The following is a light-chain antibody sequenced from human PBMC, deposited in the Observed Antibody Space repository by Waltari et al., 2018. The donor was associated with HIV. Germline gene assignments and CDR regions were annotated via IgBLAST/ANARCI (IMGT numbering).Light chain of an antibody. CDR1: SRDIGAYEF. V-gene: IGLV2-8*01. J-gene: IGLJ2*01. CDR2: EVD. CDR3: SSYAGSDNYVV. Sequence: QSALTQPPSASGSPGQSVTISCTGTSRDIGAYEFVSWYQQHPGKAPKFIILEVDQLPSGVPDRFSGSKSGNTASLTVSGLQAEDEAYYFCSSYAGSDNYVVFGGGTKLTDL.